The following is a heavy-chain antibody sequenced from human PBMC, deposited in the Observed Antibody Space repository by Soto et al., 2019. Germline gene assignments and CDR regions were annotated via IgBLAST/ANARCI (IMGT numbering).Heavy chain of an antibody. J-gene: IGHJ5*02. CDR1: GGSFSGYY. CDR2: INHSGST. CDR3: ARAGYSSGWSKGWFDP. Sequence: SETLSLTCAVYGGSFSGYYWSWIRQPPGKGLEWIGEINHSGSTNYNPSLKSRVTISVDTSKNQFSLKLSSVTAADTAVYYCARAGYSSGWSKGWFDPWGQGTLVTVSS. D-gene: IGHD6-19*01. V-gene: IGHV4-34*01.